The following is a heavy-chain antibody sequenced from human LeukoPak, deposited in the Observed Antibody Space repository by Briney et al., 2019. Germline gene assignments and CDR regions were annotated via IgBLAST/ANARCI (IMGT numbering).Heavy chain of an antibody. CDR2: IYYSGST. Sequence: SETLSLTCFISGGSISSYFWSWVRQPAGKGLEWIGYIYYSGSTNYNPSLKSRVTISVDTSKNQFSLKLSSVTAADTAVYYCATTGATSPYYYYYMDVWGKGTTVTVSS. CDR1: GGSISSYF. J-gene: IGHJ6*03. CDR3: ATTGATSPYYYYYMDV. D-gene: IGHD1-26*01. V-gene: IGHV4-59*12.